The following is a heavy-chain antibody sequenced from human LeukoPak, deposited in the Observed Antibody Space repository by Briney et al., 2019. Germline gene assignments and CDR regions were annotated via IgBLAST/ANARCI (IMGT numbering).Heavy chain of an antibody. CDR3: ASNAYYDSSGYPHG. V-gene: IGHV3-7*01. J-gene: IGHJ4*02. D-gene: IGHD3-22*01. CDR2: IKHDGSED. Sequence: GGSLRLSCAASGFTFSNYWMTWVRQAPGKGLEWVANIKHDGSEDYYLDSVKGRFTISRDNAKSSMWLQMNSLRAEDTAVYYCASNAYYDSSGYPHGWGQGTLVTVSS. CDR1: GFTFSNYW.